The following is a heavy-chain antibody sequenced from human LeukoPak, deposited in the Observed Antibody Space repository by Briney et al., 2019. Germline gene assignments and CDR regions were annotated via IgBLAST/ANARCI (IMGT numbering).Heavy chain of an antibody. Sequence: GGSLRLSCAATGFTFSSYWMSWVRQAPGKGLEWVANIKQDGSEKYYVDSVKGRFTISRDNAKNSLYLQMNSLRAEDTAVYYCARDVDPDDSSGYYYGAFDIWGQGTMVTASS. CDR1: GFTFSSYW. D-gene: IGHD3-22*01. J-gene: IGHJ3*02. V-gene: IGHV3-7*01. CDR3: ARDVDPDDSSGYYYGAFDI. CDR2: IKQDGSEK.